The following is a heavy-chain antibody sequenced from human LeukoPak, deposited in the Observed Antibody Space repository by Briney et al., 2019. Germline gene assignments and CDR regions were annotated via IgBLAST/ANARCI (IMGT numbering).Heavy chain of an antibody. CDR1: GGSISSSSYY. V-gene: IGHV4-30-2*01. CDR3: ARDSGELLRAFDI. D-gene: IGHD1-26*01. J-gene: IGHJ3*02. CDR2: IYHSGST. Sequence: SETLSLTCTVSGGSISSSSYYWGWIRQPPGKGLEWIGYIYHSGSTYYNPSLKSRVTISVDRSKNQFSLKLSSVTAADTAVYYCARDSGELLRAFDIWGQGTMVTVSS.